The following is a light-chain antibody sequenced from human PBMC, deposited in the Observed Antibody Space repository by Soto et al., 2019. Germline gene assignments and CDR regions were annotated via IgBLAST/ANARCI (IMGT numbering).Light chain of an antibody. CDR2: DAS. J-gene: IGKJ1*01. CDR1: QSISSW. Sequence: IQMTQSPSTLSASVGDRVTIPCRASQSISSWLAWYQQKPGKAPKLLIYDASSLESGVPSRFSGSGSGTEFTLTISSLQPDDFATYYCQQYNSYSWTFGQGTKVDI. CDR3: QQYNSYSWT. V-gene: IGKV1-5*01.